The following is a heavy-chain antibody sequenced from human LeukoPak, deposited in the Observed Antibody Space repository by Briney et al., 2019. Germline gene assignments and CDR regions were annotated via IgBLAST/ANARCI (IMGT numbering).Heavy chain of an antibody. CDR3: ARQKAIGGYVSFPFDY. J-gene: IGHJ4*02. CDR1: GGSISSSSYY. CDR2: IYYSGST. Sequence: SETLSLTCTVSGGSISSSSYYWGWIRQPPGKGLEWIGSIYYSGSTYYNPSLKSRVTISVDTSENQFSLKLSSVTAADTAVYYCARQKAIGGYVSFPFDYWGQGTLVTVSS. V-gene: IGHV4-39*01. D-gene: IGHD5-12*01.